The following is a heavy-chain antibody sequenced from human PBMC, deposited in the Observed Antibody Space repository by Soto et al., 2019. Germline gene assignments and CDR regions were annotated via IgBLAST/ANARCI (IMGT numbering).Heavy chain of an antibody. J-gene: IGHJ6*02. V-gene: IGHV1-46*01. CDR3: ARGDGRGSTGFYYYYGMDV. CDR1: GFTFTNYF. D-gene: IGHD1-26*01. CDR2: ISPYDGSK. Sequence: QVQLVQSGAEVKKPGASVKVSCKASGFTFTNYFFHWVRQAPRQGLEWMGIISPYDGSKNYLQSLQGIVTMTSDTSTSTVYMELRSLRSEDTAVYFCARGDGRGSTGFYYYYGMDVWGRGNTITVSS.